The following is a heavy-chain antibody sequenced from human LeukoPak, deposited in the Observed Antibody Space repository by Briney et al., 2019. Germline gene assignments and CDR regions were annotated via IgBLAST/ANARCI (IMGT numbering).Heavy chain of an antibody. CDR1: GFTYSTYW. J-gene: IGHJ4*02. V-gene: IGHV3-74*01. Sequence: GGSLRLSCAASGFTYSTYWMHWVRQAPGKGLVWVSRISSGGSDITYADSVTGRFTISRDNAKDTLYLQMDNLSAEDTAVYYCARGGLTVTTPIDYWGQGTLVTVSS. CDR3: ARGGLTVTTPIDY. CDR2: ISSGGSDI. D-gene: IGHD4-11*01.